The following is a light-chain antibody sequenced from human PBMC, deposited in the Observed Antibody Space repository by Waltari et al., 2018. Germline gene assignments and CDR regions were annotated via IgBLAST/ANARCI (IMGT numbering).Light chain of an antibody. J-gene: IGLJ1*01. Sequence: QSALTQPASVSGSPGQSITISCTGTSSDVGGYNYVSWYQQHPGKAPKLMIYDVTNRASGVSSLFTGSNSGNTASLTISGLQTDDEADYYCSSYRKSSTAGGVFGTGTKVTVL. V-gene: IGLV2-14*03. CDR3: SSYRKSSTAGGV. CDR2: DVT. CDR1: SSDVGGYNY.